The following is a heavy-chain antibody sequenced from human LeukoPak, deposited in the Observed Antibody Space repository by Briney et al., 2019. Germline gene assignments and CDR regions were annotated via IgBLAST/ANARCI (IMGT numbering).Heavy chain of an antibody. Sequence: PSETLSLTCTVSGGSISSSSYYWGWIRQPPGKGLEWIGSIYYSGSTYYNPSLKSRVTISVDTSKNQFSLKLSSVTAADTAVYYCATALPFRIDYWGQGTLVTVSS. CDR3: ATALPFRIDY. V-gene: IGHV4-39*07. CDR1: GGSISSSSYY. D-gene: IGHD2/OR15-2a*01. J-gene: IGHJ4*02. CDR2: IYYSGST.